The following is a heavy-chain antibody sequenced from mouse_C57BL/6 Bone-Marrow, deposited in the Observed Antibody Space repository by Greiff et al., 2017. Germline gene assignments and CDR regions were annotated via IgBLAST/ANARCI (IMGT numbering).Heavy chain of an antibody. CDR3: AYYYGSSRGY. V-gene: IGHV1-50*01. CDR2: IDPSDSYT. CDR1: GYTFTSYW. D-gene: IGHD1-1*01. Sequence: QVQLQQPGAELVKPGASVKLSCKASGYTFTSYWMQWVKQRPGQGLEWIGEIDPSDSYTNYNQKFKGKATLTVDTSSSTAYMQLSSLTSEDSAVYYWAYYYGSSRGYWGQGTTLTVSS. J-gene: IGHJ2*01.